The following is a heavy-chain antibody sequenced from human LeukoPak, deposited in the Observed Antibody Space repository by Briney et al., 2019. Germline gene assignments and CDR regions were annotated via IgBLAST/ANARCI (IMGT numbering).Heavy chain of an antibody. Sequence: GGSLRLSCAASGFTFSRFGMDWVRQPPGKGLEWVAVIWYDVSAQYYADSVKGRFTISRDNSKNTVYLQMNSLRAEDTAVYYCARGLYINGRYYFDYWGKGTLVTVSS. D-gene: IGHD2-8*01. CDR1: GFTFSRFG. CDR2: IWYDVSAQ. V-gene: IGHV3-33*01. J-gene: IGHJ4*02. CDR3: ARGLYINGRYYFDY.